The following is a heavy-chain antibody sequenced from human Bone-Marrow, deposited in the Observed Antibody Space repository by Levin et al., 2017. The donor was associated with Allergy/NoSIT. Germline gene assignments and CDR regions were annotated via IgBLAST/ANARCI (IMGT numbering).Heavy chain of an antibody. J-gene: IGHJ4*02. CDR3: VNYDFSSDYFDY. V-gene: IGHV3-21*01. D-gene: IGHD3-3*01. CDR1: GFTFSSYS. CDR2: ISSSSSYI. Sequence: GGSLRLSCAASGFTFSSYSMNWVRQAPGKGLEWVSSISSSSSYIYYADSVKGRFTISRDNAKNSLYLQMNSLRAEDTAVYYCVNYDFSSDYFDYWGQGTLVTVSS.